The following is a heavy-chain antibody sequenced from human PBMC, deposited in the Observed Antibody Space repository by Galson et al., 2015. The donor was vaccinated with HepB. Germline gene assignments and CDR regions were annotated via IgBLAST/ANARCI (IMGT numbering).Heavy chain of an antibody. CDR2: IDPSDSYT. Sequence: QSGAEVKKPGESLKISCKGSGYSFTSYWISWVRQMPGKGLEWMGRIDPSDSYTNYSPSFQGHVTISADKSISTAYLQWSSLKASDTAMYYCARRASNYYGSGSYGEVFDYWGQGTLVTVSS. J-gene: IGHJ4*02. CDR1: GYSFTSYW. D-gene: IGHD3-10*01. V-gene: IGHV5-10-1*01. CDR3: ARRASNYYGSGSYGEVFDY.